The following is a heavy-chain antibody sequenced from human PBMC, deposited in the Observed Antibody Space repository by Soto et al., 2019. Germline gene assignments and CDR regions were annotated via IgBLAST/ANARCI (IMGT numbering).Heavy chain of an antibody. Sequence: PSETLSLTCTVSGGSISTYYWSWFRQPPGKGLEWIGYVHYSGSTNYNPALKSRVTISVDTSKNQFSLKLSSATAADTAVYYCARTYCDSTSCYDLFDYWGQGTLVTVSS. V-gene: IGHV4-59*01. D-gene: IGHD2-2*01. J-gene: IGHJ4*02. CDR1: GGSISTYY. CDR2: VHYSGST. CDR3: ARTYCDSTSCYDLFDY.